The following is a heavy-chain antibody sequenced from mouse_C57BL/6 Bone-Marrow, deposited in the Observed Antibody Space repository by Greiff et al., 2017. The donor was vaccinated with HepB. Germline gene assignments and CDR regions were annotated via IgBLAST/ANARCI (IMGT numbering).Heavy chain of an antibody. Sequence: EVKLVESWGDLVKPGGFLKLSCAASGFTFSSYGMSWVRQTPDKRLEWVATISSGGSYTYYPDSVKGRFTIPRDNAKNTLYLQMSSLKSEDTAMYYGARDYYGSSPHYWGQGTTLTVSS. CDR2: ISSGGSYT. CDR3: ARDYYGSSPHY. CDR1: GFTFSSYG. J-gene: IGHJ2*01. D-gene: IGHD1-1*01. V-gene: IGHV5-6*01.